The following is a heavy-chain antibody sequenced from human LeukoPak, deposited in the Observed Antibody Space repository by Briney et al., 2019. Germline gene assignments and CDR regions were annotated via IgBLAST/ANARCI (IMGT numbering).Heavy chain of an antibody. V-gene: IGHV3-30*02. CDR1: GFTLSSSG. CDR2: IWSDESHK. D-gene: IGHD6-19*01. CDR3: AKYSDSGWYKLATDPPFDY. J-gene: IGHJ4*02. Sequence: GGSLRLSCAASGFTLSSSGMHWVRQAPGKGLEWVAVIWSDESHKYYADSVKGRFTISRDTSKNTLYLQMNSLRAEDAAVYYCAKYSDSGWYKLATDPPFDYWGQGTLVTVSS.